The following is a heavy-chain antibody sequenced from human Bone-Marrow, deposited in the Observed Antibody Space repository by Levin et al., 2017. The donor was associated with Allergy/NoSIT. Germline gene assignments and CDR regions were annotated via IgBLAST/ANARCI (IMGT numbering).Heavy chain of an antibody. V-gene: IGHV1-18*01. CDR1: GYTFTSYG. CDR2: ISAYNGNT. Sequence: GESLKISCKASGYTFTSYGISWVRQAPGQGLEWMGWISAYNGNTNYAQKLQGRVTMTTDTSTSTAYMELRSLRSDDTAVYYCARFRVVVTADWFDPWGQGTLVTVSS. D-gene: IGHD2-21*02. CDR3: ARFRVVVTADWFDP. J-gene: IGHJ5*02.